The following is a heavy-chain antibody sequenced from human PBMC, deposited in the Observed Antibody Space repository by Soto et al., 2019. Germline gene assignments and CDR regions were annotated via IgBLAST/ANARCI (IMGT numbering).Heavy chain of an antibody. CDR1: GGPFSGYQ. Sequence: SDTLSLTFAVYGGPFSGYQWSWIRQTPGKGLEWIGEINDSGNINYNPSLKSRVSIFVDTAKKQISLKLSSVTAADTAVYYCARGLILWFGELSRRGGYYYYMDVWGKGTTVTVSS. V-gene: IGHV4-34*01. J-gene: IGHJ6*03. D-gene: IGHD3-10*01. CDR3: ARGLILWFGELSRRGGYYYYMDV. CDR2: INDSGNI.